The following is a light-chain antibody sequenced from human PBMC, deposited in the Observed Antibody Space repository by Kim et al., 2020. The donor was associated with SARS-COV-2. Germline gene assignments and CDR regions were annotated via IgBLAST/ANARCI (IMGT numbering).Light chain of an antibody. V-gene: IGKV1-33*01. Sequence: DIQMTQSPSSLSASVGDRVTITCQASHDISNYLNWYQQKPGKAPKLLIYDASTLETVVQSRFSGSGSGTDFTFTISSLQPEDAATYYCQHYHNVRLDEGTKVDIK. CDR2: DAS. CDR1: HDISNY. CDR3: QHYHNVR. J-gene: IGKJ4*01.